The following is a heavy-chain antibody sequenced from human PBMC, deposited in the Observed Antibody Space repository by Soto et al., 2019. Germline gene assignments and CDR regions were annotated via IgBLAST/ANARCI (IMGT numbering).Heavy chain of an antibody. CDR2: IVPIFETL. CDR1: GATFSGYA. Sequence: QVQLVQSGAEVKKPGSSVKVSCKASGATFSGYAINWVRQAPGQGLEWLGRIVPIFETLNYAERFQGRVAITADESTTTVYMELTNLTHVVTAVYYCVVMGNVAVSNPRSFDYWGQGTQVTVSS. J-gene: IGHJ4*02. D-gene: IGHD6-19*01. V-gene: IGHV1-69*18. CDR3: VVMGNVAVSNPRSFDY.